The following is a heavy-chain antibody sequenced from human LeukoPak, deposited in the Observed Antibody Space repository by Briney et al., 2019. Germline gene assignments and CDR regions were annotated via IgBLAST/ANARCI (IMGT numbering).Heavy chain of an antibody. Sequence: ASVKVSCKASGYTFTSYGISWVRQAPGQGLEWMGWISAYNGNTNYAQKLQGRVTMTTDTSTSTAYMELRSLRSDDTAVYYCARDPHDYGDFYDRYNWFDPWGQGTLVTVSS. CDR2: ISAYNGNT. CDR1: GYTFTSYG. D-gene: IGHD4-17*01. CDR3: ARDPHDYGDFYDRYNWFDP. J-gene: IGHJ5*02. V-gene: IGHV1-18*01.